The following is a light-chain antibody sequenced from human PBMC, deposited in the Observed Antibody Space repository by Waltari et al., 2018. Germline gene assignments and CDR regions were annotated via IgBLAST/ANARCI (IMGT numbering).Light chain of an antibody. CDR2: AVT. CDR3: SSGTIDSTLV. V-gene: IGLV2-18*02. Sequence: QSALNQPPSMSGSPGQSLTIHCTGTSGDKGALNSVPWYQQSPGTAPKRIIYAVTNRPSGVPDRFSASKSGNTASLTISGLQAEDEADYYCSSGTIDSTLVFGTGTKLTVL. J-gene: IGLJ2*01. CDR1: SGDKGALNS.